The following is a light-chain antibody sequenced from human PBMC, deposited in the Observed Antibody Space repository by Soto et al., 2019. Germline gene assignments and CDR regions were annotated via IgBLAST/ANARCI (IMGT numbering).Light chain of an antibody. CDR3: QQYNNWPSLT. Sequence: ETVMTQSPGTLSVSPGERATLSCRASQSVSRNIAWYQQKPGQAPRLLVYGASTTATGIPARFSGSGSGTEFTLTISSLQSEDFAVYYCQQYNNWPSLTFGGGTKVEIK. J-gene: IGKJ4*01. V-gene: IGKV3-15*01. CDR1: QSVSRN. CDR2: GAS.